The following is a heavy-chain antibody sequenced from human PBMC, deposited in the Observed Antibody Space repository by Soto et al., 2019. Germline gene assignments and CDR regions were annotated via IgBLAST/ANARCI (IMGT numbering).Heavy chain of an antibody. CDR3: ARVPYGDPGDY. CDR1: GFTFSSYG. Sequence: GGSLRLSCAASGFTFSSYGMHWVRQAPGKGLEWVAVISYDGSNKYYADSVKGRFTISRDNAKNSLYLQMNSLRAEDTAVYYCARVPYGDPGDYWGQGTLVTVSS. CDR2: ISYDGSNK. D-gene: IGHD4-17*01. V-gene: IGHV3-30*03. J-gene: IGHJ4*02.